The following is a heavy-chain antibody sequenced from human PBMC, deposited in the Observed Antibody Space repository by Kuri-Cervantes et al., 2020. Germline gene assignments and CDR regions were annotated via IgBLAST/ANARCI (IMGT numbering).Heavy chain of an antibody. CDR2: IWYDGSNK. CDR3: ANWGDDYGDHFDY. V-gene: IGHV3-30*02. Sequence: GESLKISCAASGFTFSSYGMHWVRQAPGKGLEWVAVIWYDGSNKYYADSVKGRFTISRDNSKNTLYLQMNSLRAEDTAVYYCANWGDDYGDHFDYWGQGTLVTVSS. CDR1: GFTFSSYG. J-gene: IGHJ4*02. D-gene: IGHD4-17*01.